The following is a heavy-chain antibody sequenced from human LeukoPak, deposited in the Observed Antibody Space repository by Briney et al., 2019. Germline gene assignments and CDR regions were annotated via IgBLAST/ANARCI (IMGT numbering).Heavy chain of an antibody. D-gene: IGHD3-10*01. J-gene: IGHJ4*02. CDR2: ISGSGGST. Sequence: GASLRLSCAASGFTFSSYAMSWVRQAPGKGLEWVSAISGSGGSTYYADSVKGRFTISRDNSKNTLYLQMNSLRAEDTAVYYCARRARGYGSGSFFGYWGQGTLVTVPS. CDR1: GFTFSSYA. CDR3: ARRARGYGSGSFFGY. V-gene: IGHV3-23*01.